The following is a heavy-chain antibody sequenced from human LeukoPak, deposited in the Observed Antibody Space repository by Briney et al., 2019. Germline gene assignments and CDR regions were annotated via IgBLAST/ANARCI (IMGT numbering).Heavy chain of an antibody. Sequence: SETLSLTCTVSGGSISSGGYNWNWIRQHPGKGLEWIGYIYYSGSTSYNPSLKSRVIISIDRSKNQFSLKLSSVTAADSAVYYCARGFLRWNRNYYYYMDVWGKGTTVTVSS. J-gene: IGHJ6*03. V-gene: IGHV4-31*03. CDR3: ARGFLRWNRNYYYYMDV. CDR2: IYYSGST. D-gene: IGHD1-1*01. CDR1: GGSISSGGYN.